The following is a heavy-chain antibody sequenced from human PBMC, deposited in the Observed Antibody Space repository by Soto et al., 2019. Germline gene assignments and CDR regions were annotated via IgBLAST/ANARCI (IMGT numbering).Heavy chain of an antibody. D-gene: IGHD2-2*01. J-gene: IGHJ3*02. CDR2: ISGSGGST. CDR1: GFTFSSYA. Sequence: GGSLRLSCAASGFTFSSYAMSWVRQAPGKGLEWVSAISGSGGSTYYADSVKGRFTISRDNSKNTLYLQMNSLRAEDTAVYYCAKDSPDMGCCSSTSCYDAFDIWGQGTMVTVSS. V-gene: IGHV3-23*01. CDR3: AKDSPDMGCCSSTSCYDAFDI.